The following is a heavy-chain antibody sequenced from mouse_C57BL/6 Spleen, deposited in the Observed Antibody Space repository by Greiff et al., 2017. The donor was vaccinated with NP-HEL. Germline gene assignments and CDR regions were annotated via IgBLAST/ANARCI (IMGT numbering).Heavy chain of an antibody. J-gene: IGHJ2*01. D-gene: IGHD1-1*01. CDR3: ARARYGSSSYYFDY. V-gene: IGHV1-19*01. CDR2: INPYNGGT. Sequence: EVQLQQSGPVLVKPGASVKMSCKASGYTFTDYYMNWVKQSHGKSLEWIGVINPYNGGTSYNQKFKGKATLTVDKSSSTAYMELNSLTSEDSAVYYWARARYGSSSYYFDYWGKGTTLTVSS. CDR1: GYTFTDYY.